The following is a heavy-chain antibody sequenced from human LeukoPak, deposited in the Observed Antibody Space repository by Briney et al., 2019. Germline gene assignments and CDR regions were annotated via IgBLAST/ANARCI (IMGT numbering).Heavy chain of an antibody. J-gene: IGHJ4*02. CDR2: IKEDGSEK. CDR3: ARGGYCSSTSCQIDY. V-gene: IGHV3-7*01. Sequence: SGGSLRLSCTASGFTFSSYWMSWVRQAPGKGLEWLANIKEDGSEKYYVDSVKGRFTISRDNAKSSLYLQMKSLRAEDTAVYYCARGGYCSSTSCQIDYWGQGTLVTVSS. CDR1: GFTFSSYW. D-gene: IGHD2-2*01.